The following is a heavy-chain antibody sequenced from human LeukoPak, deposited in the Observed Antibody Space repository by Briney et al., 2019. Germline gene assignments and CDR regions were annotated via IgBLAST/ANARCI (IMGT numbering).Heavy chain of an antibody. CDR3: ASGSWYSSSWYFSTFDY. V-gene: IGHV3-30*03. CDR2: ISYDGSNK. Sequence: GGSLRLSCAASGFTFSSYGMHWVRQAPGKGLEWVAVISYDGSNKYYADSVKGRFTISRDNSKNTLYLQMNSLRAEDTAVYYCASGSWYSSSWYFSTFDYWGQGTLVTVSS. CDR1: GFTFSSYG. D-gene: IGHD6-13*01. J-gene: IGHJ4*02.